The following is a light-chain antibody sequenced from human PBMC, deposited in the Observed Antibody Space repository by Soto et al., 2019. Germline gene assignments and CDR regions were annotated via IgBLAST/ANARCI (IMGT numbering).Light chain of an antibody. Sequence: EIVMTQSPATLSVSPGERATLSCRASQSVSSNLAWYQQKLGQAPRLLFYGASTRATGIPARFSGTGSGTDFTLTISSLQSEDFAVYYCQQSNKWPYTFGQGTKLEIK. CDR1: QSVSSN. V-gene: IGKV3-15*01. CDR3: QQSNKWPYT. J-gene: IGKJ2*01. CDR2: GAS.